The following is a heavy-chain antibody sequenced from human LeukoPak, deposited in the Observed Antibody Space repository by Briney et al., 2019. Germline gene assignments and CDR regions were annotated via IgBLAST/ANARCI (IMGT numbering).Heavy chain of an antibody. CDR1: GFTFSNAW. CDR2: ISSSSSTI. D-gene: IGHD6-19*01. CDR3: ARDFSLLVAGTDY. J-gene: IGHJ4*02. V-gene: IGHV3-48*01. Sequence: GGSLRLSCAASGFTFSNAWMNWVRQAPGKGLEWVSYISSSSSTIYYADSVKGRFTISRDNAKNSLYLQMNSLRAEDTAVYYCARDFSLLVAGTDYWGQGTLVTVSS.